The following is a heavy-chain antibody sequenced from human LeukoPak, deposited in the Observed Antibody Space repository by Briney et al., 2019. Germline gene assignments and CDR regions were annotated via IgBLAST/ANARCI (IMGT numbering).Heavy chain of an antibody. D-gene: IGHD3-16*01. V-gene: IGHV3-23*01. CDR1: GFTFSRSA. CDR3: AKDKQHYALERDNWFDS. Sequence: HPGGSLRLSCAASGFTFSRSAMSWVRQAPGKGLEWVSVISGSGGSTYYADSVKGRFTISRDNSKNTLYLQMNSLRAEDTAVYYCAKDKQHYALERDNWFDSWGQGTLVTVSS. CDR2: ISGSGGST. J-gene: IGHJ5*01.